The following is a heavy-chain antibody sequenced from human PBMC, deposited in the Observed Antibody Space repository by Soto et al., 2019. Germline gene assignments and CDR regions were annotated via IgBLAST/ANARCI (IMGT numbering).Heavy chain of an antibody. V-gene: IGHV1-69*08. CDR2: IIPILGIA. CDR1: GGTFSSYT. J-gene: IGHJ2*01. D-gene: IGHD6-25*01. Sequence: QVQLVQSGAEVKKPGSSVKVSCKASGGTFSSYTISWVRQAPGQGLEWMGRIIPILGIANYAQKFQGRVTIAADKSTSTAYMELSSLRSEDTAVYYCARDGSAWYFDLWGRGTLVTVSS. CDR3: ARDGSAWYFDL.